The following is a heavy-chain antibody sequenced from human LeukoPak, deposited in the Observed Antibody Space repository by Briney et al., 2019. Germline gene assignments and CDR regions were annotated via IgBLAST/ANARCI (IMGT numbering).Heavy chain of an antibody. D-gene: IGHD4-17*01. CDR3: ARDRTTVTTTAGWFDP. V-gene: IGHV4-39*07. CDR2: IYYSGST. J-gene: IGHJ5*02. CDR1: GGSISSYY. Sequence: SETLSLTCTVSGGSISSYYWGWIRQPPGKGLEWIGSIYYSGSTYYNPSLKSRVTISVDTSKNQFSLKLSSVTAADTAVYYCARDRTTVTTTAGWFDPWGQGTLVTVSS.